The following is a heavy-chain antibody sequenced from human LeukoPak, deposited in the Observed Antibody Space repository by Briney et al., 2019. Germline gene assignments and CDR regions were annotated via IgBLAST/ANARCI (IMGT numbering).Heavy chain of an antibody. CDR3: AKGDGFGLLWFAEVFDY. CDR2: ISGSGGRT. J-gene: IGHJ4*02. D-gene: IGHD3-10*01. CDR1: GFTFTSFG. V-gene: IGHV3-23*01. Sequence: PGGSLRLSCVASGFTFTSFGMNWVRQAPGKGLEWVSVISGSGGRTNYADSVKGRFTISRDNSKKTLYLQMNSLRAEDTAVYYCAKGDGFGLLWFAEVFDYWGQGTLVTVSS.